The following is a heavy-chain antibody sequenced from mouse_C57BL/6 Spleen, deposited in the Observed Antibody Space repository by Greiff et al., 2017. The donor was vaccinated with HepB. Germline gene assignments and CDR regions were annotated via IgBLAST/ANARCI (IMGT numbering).Heavy chain of an antibody. CDR2: INYDGSST. J-gene: IGHJ2*01. V-gene: IGHV5-16*01. D-gene: IGHD1-1*01. CDR3: ARGVYYYGSSGFDY. Sequence: EVQLVESEGGLVQPGSSMKLSCTASGFTFSDYYMAWVRQVPEKGLEWVANINYDGSSTYYLDSLKSRFIISRDNAKNILYLQMSSLKSEDTATYYCARGVYYYGSSGFDYWGQGTTLTVSS. CDR1: GFTFSDYY.